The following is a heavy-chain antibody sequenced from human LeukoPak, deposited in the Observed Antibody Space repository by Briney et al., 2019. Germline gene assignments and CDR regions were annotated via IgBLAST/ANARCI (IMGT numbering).Heavy chain of an antibody. V-gene: IGHV3-74*01. CDR2: IKSDGSST. D-gene: IGHD3-10*02. CDR3: AELGITMIGGV. CDR1: GFTFSSYW. Sequence: QTGGSLRLSCAASGFTFSSYWMHWVRQAPGKGLVWVSCIKSDGSSTIYADSVKGRFTISRDNAKNSLYLQMNSLRAEDTAVYYCAELGITMIGGVWGKGTTVTISS. J-gene: IGHJ6*04.